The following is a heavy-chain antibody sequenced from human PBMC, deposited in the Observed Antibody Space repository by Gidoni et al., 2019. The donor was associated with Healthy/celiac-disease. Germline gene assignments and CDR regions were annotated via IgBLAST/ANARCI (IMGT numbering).Heavy chain of an antibody. Sequence: EVQLVESGGGLVQPGGSLRLPCAASGFTFSHHYMDWVRQAPGKGLEWVGRTRNKANSYTTEYAASVKGRFTISRDDSKNSLYLQMNSLKTEDTAVYYCARVKDSSGWRGAFDIWGQGTMVTVSS. CDR3: ARVKDSSGWRGAFDI. J-gene: IGHJ3*02. D-gene: IGHD6-19*01. V-gene: IGHV3-72*01. CDR2: TRNKANSYTT. CDR1: GFTFSHHY.